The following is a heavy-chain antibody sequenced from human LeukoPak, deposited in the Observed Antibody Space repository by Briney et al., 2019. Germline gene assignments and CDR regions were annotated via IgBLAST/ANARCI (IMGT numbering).Heavy chain of an antibody. D-gene: IGHD6-19*01. Sequence: GGSLRLSCAASGLTFSSYDMHWGRQATGKGLEWVSAIGTAGDTYYPGSVKGRFTISRENAKNSLYLQMNSLRAGDTAVYYCARSIAVAGIDAFDIWGQGTMVTVSS. CDR2: IGTAGDT. CDR3: ARSIAVAGIDAFDI. CDR1: GLTFSSYD. V-gene: IGHV3-13*01. J-gene: IGHJ3*02.